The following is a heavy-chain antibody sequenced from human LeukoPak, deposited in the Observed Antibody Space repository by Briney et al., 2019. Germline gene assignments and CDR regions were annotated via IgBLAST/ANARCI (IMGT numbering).Heavy chain of an antibody. D-gene: IGHD6-19*01. Sequence: GGSLRLSCAASGFTFSSNYMSWVRQAPGKGREWVSVIYSGGSTYYSDSVKGGFTISRDNSKNTLYLQMNSLRAEDTAVYYCARLAYSSGWYAAFDYWGQGTLVTVSS. V-gene: IGHV3-53*01. CDR2: IYSGGST. CDR3: ARLAYSSGWYAAFDY. J-gene: IGHJ4*02. CDR1: GFTFSSNY.